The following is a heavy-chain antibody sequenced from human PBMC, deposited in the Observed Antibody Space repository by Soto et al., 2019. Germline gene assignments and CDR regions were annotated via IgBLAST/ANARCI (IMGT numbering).Heavy chain of an antibody. V-gene: IGHV4-59*08. D-gene: IGHD5-12*01. CDR1: GGSIGNLY. Sequence: SETLSLTCPVPGGSIGNLYLSWIRQPPGKGLEWIGYIYNSGARNYHPSLKSRVIMSVDTSRTRFTLEVTSVTAADSAVYYCATHSLDSGYGSSWGPGTLVTVSS. J-gene: IGHJ5*02. CDR2: IYNSGAR. CDR3: ATHSLDSGYGSS.